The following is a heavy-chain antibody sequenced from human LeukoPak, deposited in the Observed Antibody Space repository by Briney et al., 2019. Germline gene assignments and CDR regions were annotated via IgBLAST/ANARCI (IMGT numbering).Heavy chain of an antibody. V-gene: IGHV4-4*09. J-gene: IGHJ4*02. Sequence: SETLSLTCTVSGGSISSCYWSWIRQPPGKGLEWIGYIYTSGSTNYNPSLKSRVTISVDTSKNQLSLKLSSVTAADTAVYYCARAYSSGWYWYFDYWGQGTLVTVSS. CDR2: IYTSGST. D-gene: IGHD6-19*01. CDR1: GGSISSCY. CDR3: ARAYSSGWYWYFDY.